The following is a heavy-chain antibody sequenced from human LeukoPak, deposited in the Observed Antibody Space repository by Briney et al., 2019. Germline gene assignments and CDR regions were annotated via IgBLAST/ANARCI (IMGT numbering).Heavy chain of an antibody. Sequence: SETLSLTCAVYGGSFSGYYWSWIRQPPGKGLEWIGYIYTSGTTNYNPSLKSRVTMSVDTSKNQFSLKLSSVTAADTAMYYCATLEWAGGYYYMDVWGKGTTVTVSS. D-gene: IGHD1-26*01. CDR1: GGSFSGYY. J-gene: IGHJ6*03. CDR2: IYTSGTT. CDR3: ATLEWAGGYYYMDV. V-gene: IGHV4-4*09.